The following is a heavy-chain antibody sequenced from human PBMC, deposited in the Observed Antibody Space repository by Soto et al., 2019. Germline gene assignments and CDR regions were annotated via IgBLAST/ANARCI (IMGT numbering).Heavy chain of an antibody. D-gene: IGHD3-9*01. J-gene: IGHJ6*03. Sequence: SVKVSCKASGFTFTSSAMQWVRQARGQRLEWIGWIVVGSGNTNYAQKFQERVTITRDMSTSTAYMELSSLRSEDTAVYYCAADPRRFYDILTCYQSDPRPPYYVDVWGKGTTVTVSS. CDR3: AADPRRFYDILTCYQSDPRPPYYVDV. CDR1: GFTFTSSA. V-gene: IGHV1-58*02. CDR2: IVVGSGNT.